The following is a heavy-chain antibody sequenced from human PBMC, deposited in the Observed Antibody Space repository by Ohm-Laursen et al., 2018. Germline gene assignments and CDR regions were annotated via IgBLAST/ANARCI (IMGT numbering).Heavy chain of an antibody. CDR1: GFTFSSYA. D-gene: IGHD1-26*01. J-gene: IGHJ4*02. Sequence: GSLRLSCSAPGFTFSSYAMSWVRQAPGKGLEWVSAVSGTGDNTYYADSVKGRFTISRDNSKNTLYLQMNSLRVEDTALYYCAKRLWDIRSESFDFWGQGTRVTVSS. CDR3: AKRLWDIRSESFDF. CDR2: VSGTGDNT. V-gene: IGHV3-23*01.